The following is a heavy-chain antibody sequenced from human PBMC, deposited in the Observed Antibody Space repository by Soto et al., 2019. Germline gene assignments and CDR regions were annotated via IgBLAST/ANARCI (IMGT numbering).Heavy chain of an antibody. Sequence: PSETLSLTCTVSGGSISSYYWSWIRQPPGKGLEWIGYIYYSGNTNYNPSLKSQVTISVDTSKNQFSLKLSSVTAADTAVYYCATRAADYDFWSGYYSYYYYMDVWGKGTTVTV. CDR1: GGSISSYY. D-gene: IGHD3-3*01. V-gene: IGHV4-59*08. CDR3: ATRAADYDFWSGYYSYYYYMDV. CDR2: IYYSGNT. J-gene: IGHJ6*03.